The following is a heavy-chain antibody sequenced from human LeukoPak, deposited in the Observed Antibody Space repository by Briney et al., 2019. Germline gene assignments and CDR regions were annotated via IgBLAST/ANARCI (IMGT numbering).Heavy chain of an antibody. V-gene: IGHV4-34*01. J-gene: IGHJ6*02. D-gene: IGHD3-10*01. CDR3: ARVRTYYYGSGSFTHYYYYGMDV. Sequence: SETLSLTCVVYGGSFSGYYWGWIRQPPGKGLEWIGDINPSGITNYNQSLKSRVTISADTPKNQFSLRLSSVTAADTAVYYCARVRTYYYGSGSFTHYYYYGMDVWGQGTTVTVSS. CDR1: GGSFSGYY. CDR2: INPSGIT.